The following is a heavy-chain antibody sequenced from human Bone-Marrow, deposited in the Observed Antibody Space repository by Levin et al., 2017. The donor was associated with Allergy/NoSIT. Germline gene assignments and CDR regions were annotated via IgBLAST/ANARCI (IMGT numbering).Heavy chain of an antibody. CDR1: GDSISSSSFC. D-gene: IGHD6-19*01. Sequence: SETLSLTCSVSGDSISSSSFCWDWIRQPPGKGLEWIGSIYYSGSTHYNPSLKSRVTISVDSSKNQVYLKITSVTAADTAMYYCARKRPQSGWIDSWGQGTLVPVSS. V-gene: IGHV4-39*01. CDR2: IYYSGST. J-gene: IGHJ4*02. CDR3: ARKRPQSGWIDS.